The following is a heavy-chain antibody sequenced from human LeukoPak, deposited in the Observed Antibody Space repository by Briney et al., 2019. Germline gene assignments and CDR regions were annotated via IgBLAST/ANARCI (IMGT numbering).Heavy chain of an antibody. J-gene: IGHJ6*03. D-gene: IGHD4-11*01. CDR1: GLTFSSYG. CDR2: ISSSGGST. Sequence: PGGSLRLSCAASGLTFSSYGMHWVRQGPGKGLEYVSGISSSGGSTYYANSVKGRFTISRDNSKNTLYLQMGSLRAEDMAVYYCARGDYSNAYRRYYYMDVWGKGTTVTVSS. V-gene: IGHV3-64*01. CDR3: ARGDYSNAYRRYYYMDV.